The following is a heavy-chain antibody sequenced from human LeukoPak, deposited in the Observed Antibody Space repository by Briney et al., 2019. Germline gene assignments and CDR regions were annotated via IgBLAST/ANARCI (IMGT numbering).Heavy chain of an antibody. V-gene: IGHV4-34*01. CDR3: ARVGVATVTPSDAFDI. Sequence: SETLSLTCAVYGGSFSGYYWSWIRQPPGKGLEWIGEINHSGSTNYNPSLKSRVTISVDTSKNQFSLKLSSVTAADTAVYYCARVGVATVTPSDAFDIWGQGTMVTVSS. J-gene: IGHJ3*02. CDR2: INHSGST. D-gene: IGHD5-12*01. CDR1: GGSFSGYY.